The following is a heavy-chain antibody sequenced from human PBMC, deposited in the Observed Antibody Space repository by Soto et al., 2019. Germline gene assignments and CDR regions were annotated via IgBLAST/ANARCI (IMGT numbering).Heavy chain of an antibody. CDR1: GGSIRSGGYY. J-gene: IGHJ4*02. Sequence: LSLTCTVSGGSIRSGGYYWYWIRQHPGKGLEWIGYIYYSGTTYYNPSLKSRVTISVDTSKNQFSLKLSSVTAADTAADYCAIEPVIWGQGTPVSVP. CDR3: AIEPVI. V-gene: IGHV4-31*03. CDR2: IYYSGTT. D-gene: IGHD3-10*01.